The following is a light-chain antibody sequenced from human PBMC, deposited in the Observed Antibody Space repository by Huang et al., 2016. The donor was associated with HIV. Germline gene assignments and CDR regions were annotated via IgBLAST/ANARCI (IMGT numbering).Light chain of an antibody. V-gene: IGKV4-1*01. Sequence: DIIMSQSPESLTVSLGERATLNCRSSQSVYASSTSKDYMAWFQKKPGQPPKLLLFWASSCEVGVPDRVSGSGSGTHFTLTIANLQPEDAAIYYCQQYYSLPQTFGQGTRV. CDR2: WAS. J-gene: IGKJ1*01. CDR3: QQYYSLPQT. CDR1: QSVYASSTSKDY.